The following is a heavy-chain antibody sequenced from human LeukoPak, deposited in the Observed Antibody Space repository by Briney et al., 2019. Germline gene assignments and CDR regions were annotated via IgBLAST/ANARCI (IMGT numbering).Heavy chain of an antibody. Sequence: GGSLRLSCAASGFTVSHNYMSWVRQAPGKGLEWVSVIYSGGSTNYADSVKGRFTISRDNSKNTLYLQMNSLRAEDTAVYYCARGSYYYDSSGYLGYWGQGTLVTVSS. CDR1: GFTVSHNY. CDR2: IYSGGST. CDR3: ARGSYYYDSSGYLGY. D-gene: IGHD3-22*01. J-gene: IGHJ4*02. V-gene: IGHV3-66*01.